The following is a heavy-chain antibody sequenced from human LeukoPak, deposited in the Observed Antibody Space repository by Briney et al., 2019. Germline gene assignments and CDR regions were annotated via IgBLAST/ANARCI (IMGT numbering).Heavy chain of an antibody. D-gene: IGHD3-16*02. V-gene: IGHV3-66*01. J-gene: IGHJ4*02. CDR3: ARDSFEEVYDYVWGSYRYTPYYFDY. Sequence: PGGSLRLSCAASGFTVSSNYMSWVRQAPGKGLEWVSVVYSGGSTYYADSVKGRFTISRDNSKNTLYLQMNSLRAEDTAVYYCARDSFEEVYDYVWGSYRYTPYYFDYWGQGTLVTVSS. CDR1: GFTVSSNY. CDR2: VYSGGST.